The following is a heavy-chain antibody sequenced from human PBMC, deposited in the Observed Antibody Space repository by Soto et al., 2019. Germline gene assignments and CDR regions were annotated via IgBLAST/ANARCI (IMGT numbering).Heavy chain of an antibody. V-gene: IGHV1-18*01. D-gene: IGHD6-6*01. CDR1: GYSFSSYC. Sequence: GASVEVSCKASGYSFSSYCITWVRQAPGQGLEWMGWISVYNANTKYAQKVQGRVTMSTDTSTSTAYMELRSLRSDDTAVYYCSRDGRVAARLLHDYWGQRSLVTGSS. CDR3: SRDGRVAARLLHDY. CDR2: ISVYNANT. J-gene: IGHJ4*02.